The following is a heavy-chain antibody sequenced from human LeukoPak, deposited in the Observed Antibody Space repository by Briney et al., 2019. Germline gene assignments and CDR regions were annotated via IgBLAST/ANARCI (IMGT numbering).Heavy chain of an antibody. Sequence: GASVKVSCKASGYTFTSYGISWVRQAPGQGLEWMGWISAYNGNTNYAQKLQGRVTMTTDTSTSTAYMELRSLRSDDTAVYYCAFSCYCSSTSCSPPGYWGQGTLVTVSS. V-gene: IGHV1-18*01. CDR1: GYTFTSYG. CDR3: AFSCYCSSTSCSPPGY. CDR2: ISAYNGNT. D-gene: IGHD2-2*01. J-gene: IGHJ4*02.